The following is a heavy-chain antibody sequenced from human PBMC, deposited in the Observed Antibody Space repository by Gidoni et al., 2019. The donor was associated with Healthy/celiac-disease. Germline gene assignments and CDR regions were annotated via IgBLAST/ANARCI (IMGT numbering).Heavy chain of an antibody. CDR3: ALISLTVYYFFDY. J-gene: IGHJ4*02. V-gene: IGHV3-23*01. Sequence: EVQLLESGGGLVQPGGSLRLSCDASGFPFGSYAMSWVRQAPGKGLEWVAAICGSVGSTYYADSLKGRFTIARDNSKNTLYLQMNSLRAEDTAVYYCALISLTVYYFFDYWGQGTLVTVSS. CDR1: GFPFGSYA. D-gene: IGHD3-9*01. CDR2: ICGSVGST.